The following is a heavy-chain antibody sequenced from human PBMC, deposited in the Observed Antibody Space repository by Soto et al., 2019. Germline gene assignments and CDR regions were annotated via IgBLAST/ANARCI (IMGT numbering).Heavy chain of an antibody. Sequence: GGSLRLSCAASGFTFSNAWMNWVRQAPGKGLEWVGRIKSKTDGGTTDYAAPVKGRFTISRDDSKNTLYLQMNSLKTEDTAVYYCTTDFYGHHYYYGMDVWGQGTTVTVSS. CDR1: GFTFSNAW. J-gene: IGHJ6*02. CDR2: IKSKTDGGTT. V-gene: IGHV3-15*07. D-gene: IGHD4-17*01. CDR3: TTDFYGHHYYYGMDV.